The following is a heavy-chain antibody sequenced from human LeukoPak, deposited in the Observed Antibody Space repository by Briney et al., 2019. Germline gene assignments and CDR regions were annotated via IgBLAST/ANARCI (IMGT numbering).Heavy chain of an antibody. J-gene: IGHJ4*02. V-gene: IGHV3-66*01. CDR1: GFTVSSNY. Sequence: GGSLRLSCAASGFTVSSNYMSWVRQAPGKGLEWVSVTYSGGSTYYADSVKGRFTISRDNSKNTPYLQMNSLRAEDTAVYYCARSSHLDYWGQGTLVTVSS. CDR2: TYSGGST. CDR3: ARSSHLDY.